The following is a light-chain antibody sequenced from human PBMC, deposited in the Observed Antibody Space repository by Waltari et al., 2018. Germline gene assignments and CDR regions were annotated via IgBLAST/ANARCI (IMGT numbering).Light chain of an antibody. CDR2: RNN. Sequence: QSVLTQPPSASGTPGQRVTVSCSGSSSNIGSTYVYWYQQLPGTAPRLLIYRNNQRPAGVRDRFSGSKSGTSASLAISGLRSEDEADYYCATWDDSLSAWVFGGGTKLTVL. CDR3: ATWDDSLSAWV. CDR1: SSNIGSTY. V-gene: IGLV1-47*01. J-gene: IGLJ3*02.